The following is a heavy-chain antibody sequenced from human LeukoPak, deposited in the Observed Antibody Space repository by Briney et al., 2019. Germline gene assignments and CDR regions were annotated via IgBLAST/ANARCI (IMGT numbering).Heavy chain of an antibody. D-gene: IGHD3-22*01. Sequence: GGSLRLSCAASGFTFSTSWMTWVRQAPGKGLEWVSVIHSGGSTYYADSVKGRFTISRDNSKNTLYLQMNSLRADDTAVYYCARGLYDTSGYYLYHFDYWGQGTLVTVSS. V-gene: IGHV3-53*01. CDR1: GFTFSTSW. CDR3: ARGLYDTSGYYLYHFDY. J-gene: IGHJ4*02. CDR2: IHSGGST.